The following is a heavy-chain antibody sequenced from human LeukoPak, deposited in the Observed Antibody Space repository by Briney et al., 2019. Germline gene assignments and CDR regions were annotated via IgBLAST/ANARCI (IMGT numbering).Heavy chain of an antibody. CDR3: ARWFCSSTSCRTLYYYYYMDV. D-gene: IGHD2-2*01. CDR1: GYTFTSYG. CDR2: ISAYNGNT. J-gene: IGHJ6*03. Sequence: GASVKVSCKASGYTFTSYGISWVRQAPGQGLEWMGWISAYNGNTNYSQKLQGRVTMTTDTSTSTAYMELRSLRSDDTAVYYCARWFCSSTSCRTLYYYYYMDVWGKGTTVTVSS. V-gene: IGHV1-18*01.